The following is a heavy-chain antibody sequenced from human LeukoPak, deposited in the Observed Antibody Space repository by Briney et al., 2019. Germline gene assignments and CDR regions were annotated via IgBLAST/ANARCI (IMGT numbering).Heavy chain of an antibody. CDR1: GFTLSTYA. CDR3: AKAPVTSCRGAYCYPFDS. V-gene: IGHV3-23*01. J-gene: IGHJ4*02. CDR2: TSSSGAGT. D-gene: IGHD2-21*01. Sequence: GGSLRLSCAASGFTLSTYAMSWVRQTPGKGLEWVAATSSSGAGTYHADSVSGRFTISRDNSKNTLYLQMNSLRAEDAAVYFCAKAPVTSCRGAYCYPFDSWGQGTLVTVSS.